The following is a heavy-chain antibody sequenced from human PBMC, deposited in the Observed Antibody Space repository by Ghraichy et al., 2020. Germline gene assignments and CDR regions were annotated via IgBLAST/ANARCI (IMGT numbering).Heavy chain of an antibody. D-gene: IGHD1-1*01. CDR1: GFTFSSFG. CDR2: ISYDGSNK. CDR3: AKVSERNRYHWNSASDY. Sequence: GGSLRLSCAASGFTFSSFGMHWVRQAPGKGLEWVAVISYDGSNKYYADSVKGRFTISRDNSKNTLYLQMNSLRAEDTAVYYCAKVSERNRYHWNSASDYWGQGTLLTVSS. J-gene: IGHJ4*02. V-gene: IGHV3-30*18.